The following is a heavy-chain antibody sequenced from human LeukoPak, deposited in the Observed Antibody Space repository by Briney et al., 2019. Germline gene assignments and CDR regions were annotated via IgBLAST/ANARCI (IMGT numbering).Heavy chain of an antibody. CDR2: ISYDGSNK. Sequence: GGSLRLSCAASGFTFSSYGMHWVRQAPGKGLEWVAVISYDGSNKYYADSVKGRFTISRDNSKNTLYLQMNSLRAEDTAVYYCASKLMYSSSWYGDDWGQGILVTVSS. CDR1: GFTFSSYG. J-gene: IGHJ4*02. D-gene: IGHD6-13*01. CDR3: ASKLMYSSSWYGDD. V-gene: IGHV3-30*03.